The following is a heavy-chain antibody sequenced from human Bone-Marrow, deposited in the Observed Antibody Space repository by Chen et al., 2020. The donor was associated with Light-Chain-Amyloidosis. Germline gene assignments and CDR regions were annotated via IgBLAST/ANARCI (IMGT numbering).Heavy chain of an antibody. Sequence: GESLKISCKGSGYTFPNYWIGWVRQMPGKGLEWMGVIYPDDSDARYSPSFEGQVTISADKSITTAYMQWRSLKASDTAMYYCARRRDGYNFDYWGQGTLVTVSS. CDR3: ARRRDGYNFDY. D-gene: IGHD5-12*01. V-gene: IGHV5-51*01. CDR2: IYPDDSDA. CDR1: GYTFPNYW. J-gene: IGHJ4*02.